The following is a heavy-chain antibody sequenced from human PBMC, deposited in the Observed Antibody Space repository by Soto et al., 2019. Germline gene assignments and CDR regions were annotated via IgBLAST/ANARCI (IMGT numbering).Heavy chain of an antibody. CDR1: GGTFSSYA. D-gene: IGHD2-2*01. V-gene: IGHV1-69*01. Sequence: QVQLVQSGAELKKPGSSVKVSCKASGGTFSSYAISWVRQAPGQGLEWMGGIIPIFGTANYAQKFQGRVTITADESTSTAYMELSSLRSEDTAVYYCARERVSSTRSPAHYYYCMDVCGQGTTVTVSS. CDR2: IIPIFGTA. CDR3: ARERVSSTRSPAHYYYCMDV. J-gene: IGHJ6*02.